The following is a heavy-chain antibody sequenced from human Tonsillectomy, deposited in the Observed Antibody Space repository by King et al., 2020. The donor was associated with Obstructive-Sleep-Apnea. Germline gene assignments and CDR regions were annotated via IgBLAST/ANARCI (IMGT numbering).Heavy chain of an antibody. Sequence: VQLVESGGGLVQAGGSLRPSCAASGFTFTSYAMNWVRQAPGKGREWVSGISGGGGSTYYADSVKGRFTISRDNSKNKLYLQMNSLRAEDTAVYYCAKDRNSEDYYDRSGPLDNWGQGTLVTVSS. D-gene: IGHD3-22*01. J-gene: IGHJ4*02. V-gene: IGHV3-23*04. CDR3: AKDRNSEDYYDRSGPLDN. CDR2: ISGGGGST. CDR1: GFTFTSYA.